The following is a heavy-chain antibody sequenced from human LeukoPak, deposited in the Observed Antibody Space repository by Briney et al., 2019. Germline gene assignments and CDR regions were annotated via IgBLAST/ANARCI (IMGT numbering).Heavy chain of an antibody. CDR3: AKDGRITIFGVVQYYFDY. Sequence: PGGSLRLSCAVSGFTFNNYAMSWVRQAPGKGPEWVSSISGSGGSTNYADSVKGRFTISRDNSKNTLYLQMNSLRAEDTAVYYCAKDGRITIFGVVQYYFDYWGQGTLVTVSS. CDR2: ISGSGGST. CDR1: GFTFNNYA. J-gene: IGHJ4*02. D-gene: IGHD3-3*01. V-gene: IGHV3-23*01.